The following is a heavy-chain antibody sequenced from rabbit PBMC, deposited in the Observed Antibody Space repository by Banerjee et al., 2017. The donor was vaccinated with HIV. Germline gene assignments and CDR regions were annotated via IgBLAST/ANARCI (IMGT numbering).Heavy chain of an antibody. CDR1: GFSFSSSYW. D-gene: IGHD6-1*01. J-gene: IGHJ4*01. CDR3: ARDNGGYTDARLTFNL. Sequence: QEQLEESGGDLVKPEGSLTLTCTASGFSFSSSYWICWVRQAPGKGLEWIACIYAGSSGSTYYASWAKGRFTISKTSSTTVTLQMTSLTAADTATYFCARDNGGYTDARLTFNLWGPGTLVTVS. CDR2: IYAGSSGST. V-gene: IGHV1S45*01.